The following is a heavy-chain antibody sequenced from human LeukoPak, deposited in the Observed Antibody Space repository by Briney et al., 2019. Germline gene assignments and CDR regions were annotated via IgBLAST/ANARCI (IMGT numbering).Heavy chain of an antibody. Sequence: GGSLRLSCAASGFTFSSYWMSWVRPAPGKGLEWVANIKYDGSEKYYVDSVKGRFTISRDNAKNSLYLQMNSLRAEDTALYYCAKGGTTFDFWGQGTLVAVSS. J-gene: IGHJ4*02. CDR3: AKGGTTFDF. V-gene: IGHV3-7*01. CDR1: GFTFSSYW. CDR2: IKYDGSEK. D-gene: IGHD2/OR15-2a*01.